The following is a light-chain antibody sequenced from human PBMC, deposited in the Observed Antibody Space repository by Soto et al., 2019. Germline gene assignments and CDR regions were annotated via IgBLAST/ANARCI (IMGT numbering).Light chain of an antibody. Sequence: DIQLTQSPSFLSASVGDRVTITCRASQGLSSDLAWYQQKPGKAPKLLIYAASTLQSGVPSRFSGSGSGTEFTLTTGSLQPEDFATDYCQQRNSYPITFGQGTRLEIK. CDR3: QQRNSYPIT. CDR2: AAS. CDR1: QGLSSD. J-gene: IGKJ5*01. V-gene: IGKV1-9*01.